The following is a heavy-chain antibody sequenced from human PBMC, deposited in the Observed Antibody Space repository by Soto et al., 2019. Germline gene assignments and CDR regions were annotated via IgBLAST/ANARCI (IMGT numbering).Heavy chain of an antibody. D-gene: IGHD5-12*01. CDR3: ARDSSPLIVATISGAFDI. V-gene: IGHV1-2*04. Sequence: ASVKVSCKASGYTFTGYYMHWVRQAPGQGLEWMGWINPNSGGTNYAQKFQGWVTMTRDTSISTAYMELSRLRSDDTAVYYCARDSSPLIVATISGAFDIWGQGTMVTVSS. J-gene: IGHJ3*02. CDR2: INPNSGGT. CDR1: GYTFTGYY.